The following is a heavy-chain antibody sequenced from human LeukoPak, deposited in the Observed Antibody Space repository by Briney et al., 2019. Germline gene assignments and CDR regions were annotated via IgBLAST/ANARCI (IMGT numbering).Heavy chain of an antibody. V-gene: IGHV3-7*01. D-gene: IGHD5-18*01. CDR1: GFTFSSYC. J-gene: IGHJ4*02. CDR3: ARDTGRQLCLPYYFDY. CDR2: IKQDGSEK. Sequence: SGGSLRLSCAASGFTFSSYCMSWVRQAPGKGLEWVANIKQDGSEKYYVDSVKGRFTISRDNAKNSLYLQMNSLRAEDTAVYYCARDTGRQLCLPYYFDYWGQGTLVTVSS.